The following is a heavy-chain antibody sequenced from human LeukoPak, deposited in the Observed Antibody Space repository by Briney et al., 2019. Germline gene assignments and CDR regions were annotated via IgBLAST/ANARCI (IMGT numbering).Heavy chain of an antibody. J-gene: IGHJ3*02. Sequence: ASQTLSLTCTVSGGSISSGSYYWSWIRQPAGKGLEWIGRIYTSGSTNYNPSLKSRVTISVDTSKNQFSLKLSSVTAADTAVYYCASSLYYYDSSGYYSDAFDIWGQGKMVTVSS. CDR1: GGSISSGSYY. CDR3: ASSLYYYDSSGYYSDAFDI. CDR2: IYTSGST. D-gene: IGHD3-22*01. V-gene: IGHV4-61*02.